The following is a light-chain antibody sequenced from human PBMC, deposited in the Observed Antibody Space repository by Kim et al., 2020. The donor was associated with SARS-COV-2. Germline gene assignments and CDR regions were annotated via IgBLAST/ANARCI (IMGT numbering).Light chain of an antibody. CDR2: DAS. V-gene: IGKV3-11*01. J-gene: IGKJ2*01. CDR3: QQRSNWPT. Sequence: EIVLTQSPATLSLSPGERATLSCRASQSVGSYLAWYQQKPGQAPRLLIYDASNRATGISARFSGSGSGTDFTLTIRSLEPEDFAVYYCQQRSNWPTFGQGTKLE. CDR1: QSVGSY.